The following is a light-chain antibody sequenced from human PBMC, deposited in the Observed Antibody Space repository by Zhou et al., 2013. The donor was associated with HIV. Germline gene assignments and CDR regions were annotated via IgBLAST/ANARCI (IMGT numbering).Light chain of an antibody. CDR2: DAS. V-gene: IGKV3-15*01. J-gene: IGKJ2*01. CDR3: QQYNNWPLYT. CDR1: QSVSGN. Sequence: EIVMTQSPATLSVSPGERATLSCRASQSVSGNLAWYQQKPGQAPRLLIYDASIRATGIPARFSGSGSGTEFTLTISSLQSEDFADYYCQQYNNWPLYTFGQGTKLEIK.